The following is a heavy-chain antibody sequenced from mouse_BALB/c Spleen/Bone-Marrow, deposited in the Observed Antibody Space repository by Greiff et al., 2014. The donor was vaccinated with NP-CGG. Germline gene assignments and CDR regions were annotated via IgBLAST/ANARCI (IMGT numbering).Heavy chain of an antibody. J-gene: IGHJ2*01. CDR2: INPGSGGA. CDR3: ARFRRYYFDY. V-gene: IGHV1-54*01. CDR1: GYAFTNYL. Sequence: QVQLQQSGAELVRPGTAVNVSCKASGYAFTNYLIEWVKQRPGQGLEWIGVINPGSGGANYNEKFKGKATLTADKSSSTAYMQLSSLTSDDSAVYFCARFRRYYFDYWGQGTTLTVSS.